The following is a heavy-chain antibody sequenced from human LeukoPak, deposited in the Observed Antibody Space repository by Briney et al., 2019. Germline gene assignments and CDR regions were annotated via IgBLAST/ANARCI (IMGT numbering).Heavy chain of an antibody. Sequence: SETLSLTCAVYGGSFSGYYWSWIRQPPGKGLEWIGEINHSGSTNYNPSLKSRVTISVDTSKNQFSLKLSSVTAADTAVYYCASLNDDWLLAFDYWGQGTLVTVPS. V-gene: IGHV4-34*01. CDR1: GGSFSGYY. J-gene: IGHJ4*02. D-gene: IGHD3-9*01. CDR3: ASLNDDWLLAFDY. CDR2: INHSGST.